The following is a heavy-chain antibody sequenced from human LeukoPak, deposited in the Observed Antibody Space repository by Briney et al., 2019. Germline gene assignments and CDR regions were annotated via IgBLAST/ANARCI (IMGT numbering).Heavy chain of an antibody. CDR3: ARGDGYSSGHDAFDI. CDR1: GYTVTSYD. J-gene: IGHJ3*02. Sequence: ASVKVSCKASGYTVTSYDINWLRQATGQGLEWMGWMNPNSGNTGYAQKFQGRVTMTRNTSISTAYMELSSLRSEDTAVYYCARGDGYSSGHDAFDIWGQGTMVTVSS. D-gene: IGHD6-19*01. V-gene: IGHV1-8*01. CDR2: MNPNSGNT.